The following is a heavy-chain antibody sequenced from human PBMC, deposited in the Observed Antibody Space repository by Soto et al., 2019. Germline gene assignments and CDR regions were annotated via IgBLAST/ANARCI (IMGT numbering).Heavy chain of an antibody. CDR1: GFTFSSYA. J-gene: IGHJ6*02. V-gene: IGHV3-23*01. CDR2: ISGSGGST. D-gene: IGHD1-1*01. CDR3: AKSRALQPHYYGMDV. Sequence: GGSLRLSCAASGFTFSSYAMSWVRQAPGKGLEWVSAISGSGGSTYYADSVKGRFTISRDNSKNTLYLQMNSLRAEDTAVYYCAKSRALQPHYYGMDVWGQGTTVTVSS.